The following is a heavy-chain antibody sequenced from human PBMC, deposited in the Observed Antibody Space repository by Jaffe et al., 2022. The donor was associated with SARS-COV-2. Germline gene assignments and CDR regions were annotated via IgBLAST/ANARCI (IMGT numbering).Heavy chain of an antibody. CDR1: GFTFSSYG. CDR3: AKKIAAAGTRGYYYGMDV. D-gene: IGHD6-13*01. CDR2: ISYDGSNK. V-gene: IGHV3-30*18. J-gene: IGHJ6*02. Sequence: QVQLVESGGGVVQPGRSLRLSCAASGFTFSSYGMHWVRQAPGKGLEWVAVISYDGSNKYYADSVKGRFTISRDNSKNTLYLQMNSLRAEDTAVYYCAKKIAAAGTRGYYYGMDVWGQGTTVTVSS.